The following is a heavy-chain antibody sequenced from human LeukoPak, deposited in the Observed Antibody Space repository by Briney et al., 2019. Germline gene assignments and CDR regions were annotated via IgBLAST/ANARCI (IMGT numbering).Heavy chain of an antibody. CDR1: GFTFSSYA. CDR2: ISGSGGST. V-gene: IGHV3-23*01. Sequence: GGSLRLSCAASGFTFSSYAMSWVRQAPGKGLEWASAISGSGGSTYYADSVKGRFTISRENPKNTLYLQMNSLRVEDTAVYYCARDQSGYWGQGTLVTVSS. CDR3: ARDQSGY. J-gene: IGHJ4*02. D-gene: IGHD3-10*01.